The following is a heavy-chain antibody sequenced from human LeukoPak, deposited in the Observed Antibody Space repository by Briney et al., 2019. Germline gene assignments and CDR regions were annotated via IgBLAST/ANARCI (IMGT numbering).Heavy chain of an antibody. Sequence: GGSLRLSSPASGFTFSSYAMSCVRQAPGKGLDWVSAISGSGGNTYYASSVKGRFTLSRDNSTNTTYLQMISLRAEDTAVYYCAKAITMIVVVPVAFDIWGQGTMVIVSS. J-gene: IGHJ3*02. CDR3: AKAITMIVVVPVAFDI. CDR2: ISGSGGNT. CDR1: GFTFSSYA. D-gene: IGHD3-22*01. V-gene: IGHV3-23*01.